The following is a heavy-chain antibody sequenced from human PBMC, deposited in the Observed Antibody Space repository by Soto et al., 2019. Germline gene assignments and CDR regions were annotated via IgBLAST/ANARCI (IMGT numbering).Heavy chain of an antibody. D-gene: IGHD3-3*01. V-gene: IGHV1-2*04. CDR2: INPNSGGT. CDR1: GYTFTGYY. J-gene: IGHJ6*02. CDR3: ARDGRYYDFWSGYKPHHYYYYGMHV. Sequence: ASVKVSCKASGYTFTGYYMHWVRQAPGQGLEWMGWINPNSGGTNYAQKFQGWVTMTRDTSISTAYMELSRLRSDDTAVYYCARDGRYYDFWSGYKPHHYYYYGMHVWGPGTTVTVSS.